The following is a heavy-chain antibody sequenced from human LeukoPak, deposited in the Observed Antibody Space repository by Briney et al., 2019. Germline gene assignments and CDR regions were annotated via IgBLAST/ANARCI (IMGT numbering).Heavy chain of an antibody. CDR1: GYTFTSYD. Sequence: ASVKVSCKASGYTFTSYDINWVRQAPGQGLEWMGWINPNSGGTNYAQKFQGRVTMTRDTFISTAYMELSRLRSDDTAVYYCAREDFREGAFDIWGQGTMVTVSS. CDR2: INPNSGGT. J-gene: IGHJ3*02. D-gene: IGHD3-3*01. V-gene: IGHV1-2*02. CDR3: AREDFREGAFDI.